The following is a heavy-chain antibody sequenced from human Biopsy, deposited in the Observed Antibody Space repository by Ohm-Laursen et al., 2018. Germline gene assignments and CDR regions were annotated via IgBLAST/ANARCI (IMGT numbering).Heavy chain of an antibody. Sequence: SDTLSLTCTVSGDSVTKYYWSWIRQPPGKGLERIGHIYYSVMTNYNPSLQSRVSIPVDTSRNQVSLTLSSVTAADTAVYYCARDSGILNYGNFKYYHYYGMDVWGQGTKVTVSS. D-gene: IGHD4-11*01. V-gene: IGHV4-59*02. CDR1: GDSVTKYY. J-gene: IGHJ6*02. CDR3: ARDSGILNYGNFKYYHYYGMDV. CDR2: IYYSVMT.